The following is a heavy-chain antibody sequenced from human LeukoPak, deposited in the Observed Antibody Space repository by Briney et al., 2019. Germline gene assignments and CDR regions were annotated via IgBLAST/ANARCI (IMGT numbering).Heavy chain of an antibody. CDR3: ARRYCGGSTCYPYYLDY. CDR1: GVSISNYY. CDR2: IYYSGNT. D-gene: IGHD2-15*01. Sequence: PSETLSLTCTVSGVSISNYYWSWIRQPPGEGLEWIGYIYYSGNTNYNPSLKSRVTISVDTSKNQLSLRLSSVTAADTAVYYCARRYCGGSTCYPYYLDYWGQGTLVTVSS. J-gene: IGHJ4*02. V-gene: IGHV4-59*08.